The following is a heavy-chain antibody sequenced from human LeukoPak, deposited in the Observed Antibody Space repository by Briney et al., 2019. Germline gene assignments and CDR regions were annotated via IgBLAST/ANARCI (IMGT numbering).Heavy chain of an antibody. D-gene: IGHD3-22*01. CDR3: ARDTFYSSGVYGLDV. CDR1: GFKFDDYG. J-gene: IGHJ6*02. Sequence: RTGGSLRLSRAASGFKFDDYGMSWVRQAPGKGLEWVCDINWNGAWTGYADSVRGRFTISRDNSKNTLFLQMSSLRAEDTAVYYCARDTFYSSGVYGLDVWGQGTTVTVSS. CDR2: INWNGAWT. V-gene: IGHV3-20*04.